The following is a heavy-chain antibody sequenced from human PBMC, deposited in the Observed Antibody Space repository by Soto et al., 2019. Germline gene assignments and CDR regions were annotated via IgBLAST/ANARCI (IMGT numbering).Heavy chain of an antibody. V-gene: IGHV1-18*01. CDR3: ARDHVAGTYFAY. D-gene: IGHD6-19*01. Sequence: QVQLVQSGAEVKKPGASVKVSCKASGYTFISYGISWVRQAPGQGLEWMGWINAFNGNTNYAQKLQGRVTMTRDTSTSTAYRDLRSLRSDDTVVYCCARDHVAGTYFAYWGQVSLVTVSP. CDR2: INAFNGNT. CDR1: GYTFISYG. J-gene: IGHJ4*02.